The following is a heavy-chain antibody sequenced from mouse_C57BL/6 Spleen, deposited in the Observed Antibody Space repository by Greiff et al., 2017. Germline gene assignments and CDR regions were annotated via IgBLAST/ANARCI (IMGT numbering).Heavy chain of an antibody. V-gene: IGHV1-53*01. CDR3: ALYASYAMDY. J-gene: IGHJ4*01. Sequence: QVQLQQPGTELVQPGASVKLSCKSSGYTFTSYWMHWVKQRPGQGLEWIGNITPSNGGTNYNEKFKSKATLTVDKSSSTAYMQLSSLTSEDTAVYYCALYASYAMDYWGQGTTVTVSS. CDR1: GYTFTSYW. D-gene: IGHD1-1*01. CDR2: ITPSNGGT.